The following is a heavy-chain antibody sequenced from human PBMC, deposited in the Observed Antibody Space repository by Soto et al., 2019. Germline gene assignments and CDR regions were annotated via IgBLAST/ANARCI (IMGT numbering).Heavy chain of an antibody. V-gene: IGHV3-74*01. CDR3: ARGWFGPDV. Sequence: AGGSLRLSCAASEGTFSGRSVHWVRQAPGKGLVWVSGIDKVGTDSTYADSVKGRFTSSRDNAKNTVCLQMNSLRVEDTAVYYCARGWFGPDVWGKGTTVTVSS. J-gene: IGHJ6*04. CDR1: EGTFSGRS. CDR2: IDKVGTDS. D-gene: IGHD3-10*01.